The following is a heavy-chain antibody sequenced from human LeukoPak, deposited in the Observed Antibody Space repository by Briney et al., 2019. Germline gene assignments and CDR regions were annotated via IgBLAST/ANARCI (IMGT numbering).Heavy chain of an antibody. Sequence: ASVKVSCKASGYTFTGYYMHWVRQAPGQGLEWMGWINPNSGGTNYAQKFQGRVTMTRDTSISTDYMELSRLRSDDTAVYYCARDGYYDSSGYYSIFDYWGQGTLVTVSS. CDR1: GYTFTGYY. CDR2: INPNSGGT. V-gene: IGHV1-2*02. J-gene: IGHJ4*02. D-gene: IGHD3-22*01. CDR3: ARDGYYDSSGYYSIFDY.